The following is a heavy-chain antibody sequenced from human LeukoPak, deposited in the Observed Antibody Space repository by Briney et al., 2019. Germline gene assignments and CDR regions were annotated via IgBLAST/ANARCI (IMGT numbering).Heavy chain of an antibody. CDR2: VSGSGDSK. CDR1: GFTFSSYA. V-gene: IGHV3-23*01. Sequence: QTGGSLRLPCAASGFTFSSYAMTWVRQAPGKGLEWVSSVSGSGDSKYYADSVRGRFTISRDNSKNTLYLQMDSLRAEDTAVYYCAKSVRQQLAMRSFDYWGQGTLVTVSS. CDR3: AKSVRQQLAMRSFDY. D-gene: IGHD6-13*01. J-gene: IGHJ4*02.